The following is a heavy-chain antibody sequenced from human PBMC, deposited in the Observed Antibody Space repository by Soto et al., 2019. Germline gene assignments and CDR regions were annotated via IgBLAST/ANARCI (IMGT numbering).Heavy chain of an antibody. CDR1: GFSLSTSGVG. D-gene: IGHD6-13*01. Sequence: QITLKESGPTLVKPTQTLTLTCTFSGFSLSTSGVGVGWIRQPPGKALEWLALIYWDDDKRYSPSLKSRLTITKDTSKNQVVLTMTNMDPVDTAIYYCAHGIAAAGTEDLDYWGQGTLVTVSS. V-gene: IGHV2-5*02. J-gene: IGHJ4*02. CDR2: IYWDDDK. CDR3: AHGIAAAGTEDLDY.